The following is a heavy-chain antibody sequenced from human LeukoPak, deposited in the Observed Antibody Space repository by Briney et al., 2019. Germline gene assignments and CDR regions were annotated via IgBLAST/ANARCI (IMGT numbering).Heavy chain of an antibody. J-gene: IGHJ5*02. D-gene: IGHD4-17*01. CDR1: GFTLSSYW. CDR2: INSDGSST. Sequence: GGSLRLSCAASGFTLSSYWMHWVRQAPGKGLVWVSRINSDGSSTSYADPVKGRFTISRDNAKNTLYLQMNSLRAEDTAVYYCAGTVTTSRFRSWGQGTLVTVSS. CDR3: AGTVTTSRFRS. V-gene: IGHV3-74*01.